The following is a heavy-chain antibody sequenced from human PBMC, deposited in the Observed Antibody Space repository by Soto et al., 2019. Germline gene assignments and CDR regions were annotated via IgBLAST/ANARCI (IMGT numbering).Heavy chain of an antibody. D-gene: IGHD1-26*01. CDR3: ARGKGVGALRGYDFDAFDI. CDR2: ISYDGSNK. J-gene: IGHJ3*02. Sequence: GGSLRLSCAASGFTFSSYAMHWVRQAPGKGLEWVAVISYDGSNKYYADSVKGRFTISRDNSKNTLYLQMNSLRAEDTAVYSCARGKGVGALRGYDFDAFDIWGQGTMVTVS. V-gene: IGHV3-30-3*01. CDR1: GFTFSSYA.